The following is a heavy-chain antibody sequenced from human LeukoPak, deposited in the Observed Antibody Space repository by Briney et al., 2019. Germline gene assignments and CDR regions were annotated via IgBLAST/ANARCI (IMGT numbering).Heavy chain of an antibody. CDR1: GHIFTNKF. CDR3: AQSSGKLRWFDS. D-gene: IGHD3-10*01. J-gene: IGHJ5*01. V-gene: IGHV1-46*01. Sequence: GASVKGSCKASGHIFTNKFLHWVRLAPGQVPEWITLIHFTSGITTYATKFQGRINVTRDTSTSTVYMELTRLKCEETAIYFCAQSSGKLRWFDSWGPGTPVIVSS. CDR2: IHFTSGIT.